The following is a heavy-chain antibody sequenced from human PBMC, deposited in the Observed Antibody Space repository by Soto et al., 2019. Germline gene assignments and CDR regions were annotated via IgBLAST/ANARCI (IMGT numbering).Heavy chain of an antibody. CDR2: ISNSGRT. CDR3: ARDRVGAVAGQDY. D-gene: IGHD6-19*01. V-gene: IGHV4-31*03. J-gene: IGHJ4*02. Sequence: SETLSLTCTVSGDSISRGAYYWTWIRQHPVKGLEWIGYISNSGRTYYNPSLKSRLTISVDRSKNQFSLYLQMNSLRAEDTAVYYCARDRVGAVAGQDYWGQGTLVTVSS. CDR1: GDSISRGAYY.